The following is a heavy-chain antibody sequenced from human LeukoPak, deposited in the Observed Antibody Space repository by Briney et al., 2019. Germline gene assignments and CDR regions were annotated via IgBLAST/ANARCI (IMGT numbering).Heavy chain of an antibody. J-gene: IGHJ4*02. CDR2: ISYDGSNK. CDR1: GFTFSSYG. CDR3: AKDGSTMVRGVITPGNFDY. V-gene: IGHV3-30*18. Sequence: GGSLRLSCAASGFTFSSYGMHWVRQAPGKGLEWVAVISYDGSNKYYADSVKGRFTISRDNSKNTLYLQMNSLRAEDTAVYYCAKDGSTMVRGVITPGNFDYWGQGTLVTVSS. D-gene: IGHD3-10*01.